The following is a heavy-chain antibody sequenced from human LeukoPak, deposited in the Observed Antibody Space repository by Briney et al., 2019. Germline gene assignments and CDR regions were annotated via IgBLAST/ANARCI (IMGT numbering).Heavy chain of an antibody. V-gene: IGHV3-23*01. Sequence: PGGTLRLSCAASGFTFSSYGMSWVRQAPGKGLEWVSAISGSGGSTYYADSVKGRFTISRDNSKNTLYLQMNSLRAEDTAVYYCATPLEAPMVRGVSLPQFDYWGQGTLVTVSS. CDR1: GFTFSSYG. D-gene: IGHD3-10*01. J-gene: IGHJ4*02. CDR3: ATPLEAPMVRGVSLPQFDY. CDR2: ISGSGGST.